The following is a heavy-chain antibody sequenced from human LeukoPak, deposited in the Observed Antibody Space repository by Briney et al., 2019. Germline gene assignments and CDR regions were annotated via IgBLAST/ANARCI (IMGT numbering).Heavy chain of an antibody. CDR3: ARGDYSDSQRFDP. D-gene: IGHD3-22*01. CDR2: IYYNGRA. Sequence: PSETLSLTCTVSGGSISNYYWSWIRQPPGKGLEFIGYIYYNGRADYNPSLKSRVTMSVDTSKNHFSLELTSVTAADTAVYFCARGDYSDSQRFDPWGQGILVTVSS. CDR1: GGSISNYY. V-gene: IGHV4-59*01. J-gene: IGHJ5*02.